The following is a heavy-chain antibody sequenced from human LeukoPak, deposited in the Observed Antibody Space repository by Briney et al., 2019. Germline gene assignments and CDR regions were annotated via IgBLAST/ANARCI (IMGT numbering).Heavy chain of an antibody. CDR1: GDSISSASYF. D-gene: IGHD5-24*01. V-gene: IGHV4-39*02. Sequence: SETLSLTCTVSGDSISSASYFWGWIRQPPGKGLECIGSIYYSGSTYYNPSLKSRVTISVDTSKNHFSLKLSSVTAADTAVYYCASQKDGSSFDYWGQGTLVTVSS. J-gene: IGHJ4*02. CDR2: IYYSGST. CDR3: ASQKDGSSFDY.